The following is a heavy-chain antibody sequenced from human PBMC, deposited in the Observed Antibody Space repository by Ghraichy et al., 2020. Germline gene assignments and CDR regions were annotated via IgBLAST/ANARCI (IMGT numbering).Heavy chain of an antibody. CDR3: AKDLVPHYYDSSGYYYYYYYGMDV. V-gene: IGHV3-23*01. J-gene: IGHJ6*02. Sequence: GGSLRLSCAASGFTFSSYAMSWVRQAPGKGLEWVSAISGSGGSTYYADSVKGRFTISRDNSKNTLYLQMNSLRAEDTAVYYCAKDLVPHYYDSSGYYYYYYYGMDVSGQGTTVTVSS. CDR1: GFTFSSYA. D-gene: IGHD3-22*01. CDR2: ISGSGGST.